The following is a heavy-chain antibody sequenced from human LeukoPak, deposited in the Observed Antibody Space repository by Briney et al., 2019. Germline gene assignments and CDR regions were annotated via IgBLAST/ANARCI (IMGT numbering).Heavy chain of an antibody. J-gene: IGHJ4*02. Sequence: SETLSLTCTVSGGSINSYYWSWIRQPPGKGLEWIGYIYYSGSTNYNPSLESRVTISVDTSKNQFSLKLSSVTAADTSVYFCARGSSGYDLPDYWGQGTLVTVSS. CDR1: GGSINSYY. CDR3: ARGSSGYDLPDY. CDR2: IYYSGST. D-gene: IGHD5-12*01. V-gene: IGHV4-59*08.